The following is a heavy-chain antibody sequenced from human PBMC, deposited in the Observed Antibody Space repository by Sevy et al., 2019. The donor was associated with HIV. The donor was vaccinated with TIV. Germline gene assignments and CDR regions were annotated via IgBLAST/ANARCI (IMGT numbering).Heavy chain of an antibody. D-gene: IGHD3-22*01. CDR1: GYTLTQLS. CDR3: ATTKDYYESSGYPFDY. Sequence: ASVKVSCEVSGYTLTQLSMNWVRQAPGKGLEWMGSFDPEDGETIYAQKFQGSVTMTEDRSTDTAYMDLSSLRSEDTTVYDYATTKDYYESSGYPFDYWGQGTLVTVSS. V-gene: IGHV1-24*01. J-gene: IGHJ4*02. CDR2: FDPEDGET.